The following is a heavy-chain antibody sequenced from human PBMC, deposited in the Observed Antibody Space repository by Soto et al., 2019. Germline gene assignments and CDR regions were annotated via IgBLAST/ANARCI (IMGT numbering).Heavy chain of an antibody. CDR3: ARRDCSGGSCYYEHAFDI. Sequence: ASVKVSCKASGYTFTSYDINWVRQATGQGLEWMGWMNPNSGNTGYAQKFQGRVTMTRNTSISTAYMELSSLRSEDTAVYYCARRDCSGGSCYYEHAFDIWGKGTMVTVSS. CDR1: GYTFTSYD. V-gene: IGHV1-8*01. J-gene: IGHJ3*02. CDR2: MNPNSGNT. D-gene: IGHD2-15*01.